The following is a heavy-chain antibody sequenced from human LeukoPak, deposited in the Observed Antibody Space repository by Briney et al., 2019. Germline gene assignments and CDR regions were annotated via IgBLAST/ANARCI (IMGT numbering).Heavy chain of an antibody. D-gene: IGHD3-10*01. V-gene: IGHV3-33*01. CDR1: GFAFNTYA. CDR3: AREISGSGSYPDF. J-gene: IGHJ4*02. Sequence: GGSLRLSCAASGFAFNTYAMHWVRQAPGQGLEWVALIWHDGSHKFYSNSVRGQFTISRDNSKNTMSLQMNNLRPEDTAVYYCAREISGSGSYPDFWGQGTLVTVSS. CDR2: IWHDGSHK.